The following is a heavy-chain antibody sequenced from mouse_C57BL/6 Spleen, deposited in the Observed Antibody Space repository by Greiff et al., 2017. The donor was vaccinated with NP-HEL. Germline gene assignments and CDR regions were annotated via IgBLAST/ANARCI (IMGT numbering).Heavy chain of an antibody. Sequence: EVNLVESGGGLVQPKGSLKLSCAASGFSFNTYAMNWVRQAPGKGLEWVARIRSKSNNYATYYADSVKDRFTISRDDSESMLYLQMNNLKTEDTAMYYCVRQDDYPYAMDYWGQGTSVTVSS. CDR3: VRQDDYPYAMDY. J-gene: IGHJ4*01. CDR1: GFSFNTYA. CDR2: IRSKSNNYAT. D-gene: IGHD2-4*01. V-gene: IGHV10-1*01.